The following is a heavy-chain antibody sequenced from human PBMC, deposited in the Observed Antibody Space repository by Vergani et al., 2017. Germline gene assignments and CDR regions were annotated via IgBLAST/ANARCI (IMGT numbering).Heavy chain of an antibody. V-gene: IGHV1-69*08. J-gene: IGHJ4*02. CDR2: IIPILGIA. Sequence: QVQLVQSGAEVKKPGSSVKVSCKASGGTFSSYTISWVRQAPGQGLEWMGRIIPILGIANYAQKFQRRVTITADKSTSTAYMELSSLRSEDTAVYYCAKDTLEAVYFDYWGQGTLVTVSS. CDR1: GGTFSSYT. D-gene: IGHD5-24*01. CDR3: AKDTLEAVYFDY.